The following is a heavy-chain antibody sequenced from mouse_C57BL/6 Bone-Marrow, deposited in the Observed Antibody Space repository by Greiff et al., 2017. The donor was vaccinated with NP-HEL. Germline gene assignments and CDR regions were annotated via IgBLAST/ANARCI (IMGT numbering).Heavy chain of an antibody. D-gene: IGHD2-4*01. V-gene: IGHV5-6*01. CDR1: GFTFSSYG. Sequence: EVKVVESGGDLVKPGGSLKLSCAASGFTFSSYGMSWVRQTPDKRLEWVATISSGGSYTYYPDSVKGRFTISRDNAKNTLYLQMSSLKSEDTAMYYCARHDYYDYDGFAYWGQGTLVTVSA. J-gene: IGHJ3*01. CDR3: ARHDYYDYDGFAY. CDR2: ISSGGSYT.